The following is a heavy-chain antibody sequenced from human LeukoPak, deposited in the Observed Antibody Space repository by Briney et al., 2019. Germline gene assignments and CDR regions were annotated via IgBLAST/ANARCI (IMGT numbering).Heavy chain of an antibody. D-gene: IGHD3-9*01. CDR1: GFTFSSYA. V-gene: IGHV3-23*01. J-gene: IGHJ4*02. CDR3: AALPTGYQNFDY. Sequence: PGGSLRLSCAASGFTFSSYAMSWVRQAPGKGLEWVSTINSGDSTYYADSVQGRFTISRDNSKNTLFLQMHSLRVEDTAVYYCAALPTGYQNFDYWGQGTLVTVSS. CDR2: INSGDST.